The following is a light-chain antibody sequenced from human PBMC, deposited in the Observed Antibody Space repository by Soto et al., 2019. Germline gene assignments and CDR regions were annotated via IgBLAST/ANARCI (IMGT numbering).Light chain of an antibody. CDR2: EVS. J-gene: IGLJ1*01. V-gene: IGLV2-14*01. CDR3: SSHTSTNTRV. Sequence: QSVLTQPASVSGCPGQSITISCTGTSSDVGGYNYVSWYQQHPGKVPKLMIYEVSNRPSGVSYRFSGSKSGNTASLTISGLQAEDEADYYCSSHTSTNTRVFGTGTKVTVL. CDR1: SSDVGGYNY.